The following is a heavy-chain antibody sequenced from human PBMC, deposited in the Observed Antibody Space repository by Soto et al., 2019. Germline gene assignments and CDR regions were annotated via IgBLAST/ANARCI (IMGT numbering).Heavy chain of an antibody. V-gene: IGHV4-39*01. J-gene: IGHJ4*02. CDR2: IYYRGIT. CDR1: GVSISNSSYY. Sequence: SETLSLTCTVSGVSISNSSYYGGWIRRPPGKGLEWIGTIYYRGITYYNPSLKSRVTISVDTSKNQFSLKLTSVTAADTAVYYCARHGSNWGQGTLVTVSS. CDR3: ARHGSN.